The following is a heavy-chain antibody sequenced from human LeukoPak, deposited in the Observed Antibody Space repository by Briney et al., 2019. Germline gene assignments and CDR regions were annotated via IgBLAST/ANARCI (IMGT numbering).Heavy chain of an antibody. V-gene: IGHV4-61*02. D-gene: IGHD3-10*01. Sequence: SETLSLTCTVSGGSISSGSYYWSWIRQPAGKGLEWIGRIYTSGSTNYNPSLKSRVTISVDTSKNQFSLKLSSVTAADTAVYYCARRGVTMVRGVITNWFDPWGQGTLVTVSS. CDR3: ARRGVTMVRGVITNWFDP. CDR1: GGSISSGSYY. CDR2: IYTSGST. J-gene: IGHJ5*02.